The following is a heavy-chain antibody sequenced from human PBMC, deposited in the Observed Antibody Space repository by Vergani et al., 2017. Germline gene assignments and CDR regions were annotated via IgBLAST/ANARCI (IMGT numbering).Heavy chain of an antibody. CDR1: GFTFDDYG. J-gene: IGHJ6*02. CDR3: VTMVLRRTAGYYGMDV. Sequence: EVQLVESGGGVVRPGGSLRLSCAASGFTFDDYGMSWVRQAPGKGLEWVSGINWNGGSRGYADSVKGRFTISRDNATNSLYLQMNSLRAEDTALYDCVTMVLRRTAGYYGMDVWGQGTTVTVSS. V-gene: IGHV3-20*01. D-gene: IGHD3-10*01. CDR2: INWNGGSR.